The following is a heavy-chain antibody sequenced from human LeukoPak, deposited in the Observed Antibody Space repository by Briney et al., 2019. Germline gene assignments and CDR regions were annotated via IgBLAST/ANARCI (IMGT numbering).Heavy chain of an antibody. J-gene: IGHJ4*02. CDR3: AKDLPDYGDYIEGY. V-gene: IGHV3-23*01. CDR2: ISGSGGST. Sequence: GGSLRLSCAASGFTFSSFAMSWVRQAPGKGLEWVSTISGSGGSTNYADSVKGRLTFSRDNSKNTLYLQMNSLRAEDTAVYYCAKDLPDYGDYIEGYWGQGTLVTVSS. D-gene: IGHD4-17*01. CDR1: GFTFSSFA.